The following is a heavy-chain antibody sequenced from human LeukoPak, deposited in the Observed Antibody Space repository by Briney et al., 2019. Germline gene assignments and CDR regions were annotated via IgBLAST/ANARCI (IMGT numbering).Heavy chain of an antibody. Sequence: DXXXARQATGQGLEWMGWMNPNSGNTGYAQKFQGRVTMTRNTSISTAYMELSSLRSEDTAVYYCARGPNKSDGGNSGSAWFDPWGQGTLVTVSS. D-gene: IGHD4-23*01. CDR3: ARGPNKSDGGNSGSAWFDP. CDR1: D. CDR2: MNPNSGNT. V-gene: IGHV1-8*01. J-gene: IGHJ5*02.